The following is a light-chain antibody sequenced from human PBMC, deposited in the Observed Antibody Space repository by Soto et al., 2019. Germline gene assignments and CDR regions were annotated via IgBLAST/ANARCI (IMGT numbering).Light chain of an antibody. V-gene: IGKV1-5*01. CDR3: QQYGNYWT. Sequence: DIQMTQSPSTLSASVGDRVTITCRASQSVSNWLAWYQQKPGRAPKLLMYDASSLESGAPSRFSGSGSGTEFTLTISSLQPDDFATYYCQQYGNYWTFGQGTKVEIK. CDR1: QSVSNW. CDR2: DAS. J-gene: IGKJ1*01.